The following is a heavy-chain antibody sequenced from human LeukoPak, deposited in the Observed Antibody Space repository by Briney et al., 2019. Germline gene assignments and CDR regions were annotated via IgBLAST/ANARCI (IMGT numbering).Heavy chain of an antibody. D-gene: IGHD2-8*02. CDR3: AGEGVPGGFDI. CDR1: GFTFSSYN. J-gene: IGHJ3*02. CDR2: ISSSSRTI. V-gene: IGHV3-48*02. Sequence: GGSLRLSCAVSGFTFSSYNMNWVRQAPGKGLEWVSHISSSSRTIYYADSVKGRFTISRDNAKNSLYLQMNNLRDEDTAVYYCAGEGVPGGFDIWGRGTMVTVSS.